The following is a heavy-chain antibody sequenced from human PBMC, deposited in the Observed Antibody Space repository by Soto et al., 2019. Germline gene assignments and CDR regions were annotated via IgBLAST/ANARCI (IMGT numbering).Heavy chain of an antibody. D-gene: IGHD3-10*01. J-gene: IGHJ6*02. Sequence: PSETLSLTCAVYGGSFSGYYWSWIRQPPGKGLEWIGEINHSGSTNYNPSLKSRVTISVDTSKNQFSLKLSSVTAADTAVYYCARDLVKEVRGVITNNYYYYYGMDVWGQGTTVTVSS. CDR3: ARDLVKEVRGVITNNYYYYYGMDV. CDR1: GGSFSGYY. V-gene: IGHV4-34*01. CDR2: INHSGST.